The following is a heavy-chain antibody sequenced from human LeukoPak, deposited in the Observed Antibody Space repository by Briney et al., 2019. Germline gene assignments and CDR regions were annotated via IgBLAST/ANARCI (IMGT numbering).Heavy chain of an antibody. CDR3: ASACCSGGSCYVNWFDP. J-gene: IGHJ5*02. V-gene: IGHV1-69*04. CDR1: GGTFSSYA. CDR2: IIPILGIA. Sequence: SVKVSCKASGGTFSSYAISWVRQAPGQGLEWMGRIIPILGIANYAQKFQGRVTITADKSTSTAYMELSSLRSEDTAVYYCASACCSGGSCYVNWFDPWGQGTLVTVSS. D-gene: IGHD2-15*01.